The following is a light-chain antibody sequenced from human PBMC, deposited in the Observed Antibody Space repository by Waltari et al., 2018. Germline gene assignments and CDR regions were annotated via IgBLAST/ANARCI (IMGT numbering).Light chain of an antibody. Sequence: DIVMTQSPDSLAVSLGERATINCKSSQSVLYSSNNKNYLAWYQQKPGQPPKLLISWASTRASGVPDGFSGRGSGTDFTLSISRLQADDVAVYYCQKYYSTPITFGQGTKLEIK. J-gene: IGKJ2*01. CDR2: WAS. CDR3: QKYYSTPIT. V-gene: IGKV4-1*01. CDR1: QSVLYSSNNKNY.